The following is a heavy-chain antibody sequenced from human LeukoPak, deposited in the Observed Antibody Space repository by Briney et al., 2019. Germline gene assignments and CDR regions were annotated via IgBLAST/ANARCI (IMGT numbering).Heavy chain of an antibody. D-gene: IGHD3-22*01. V-gene: IGHV4-59*01. CDR1: GGSISSYY. Sequence: SETLSLTCTVSGGSISSYYWSWIRQPPGKGLEWIGYIYYSGSTNYNPSLKSRVTISVDTSKNQFSLKLSSVTAADTAVYYCARGSTPSYDSSGYYYVLGYWYFDLWGRGTLVTVSS. J-gene: IGHJ2*01. CDR3: ARGSTPSYDSSGYYYVLGYWYFDL. CDR2: IYYSGST.